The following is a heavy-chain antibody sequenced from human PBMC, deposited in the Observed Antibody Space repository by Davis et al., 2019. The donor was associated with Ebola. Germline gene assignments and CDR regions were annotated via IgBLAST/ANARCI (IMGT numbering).Heavy chain of an antibody. J-gene: IGHJ6*02. CDR1: GYSFTYYY. CDR2: IRPSDGRT. Sequence: ASVKVSCKASGYSFTYYYIQWVRQAPGQGLEWMGMIRPSDGRTTYAQNFQGRVTMTRDTSISTAYMELRRLRSDDTAVYYCARAAGSSSWYYYYYGMDVWGQGTTVTVSS. V-gene: IGHV1-2*02. D-gene: IGHD6-13*01. CDR3: ARAAGSSSWYYYYYGMDV.